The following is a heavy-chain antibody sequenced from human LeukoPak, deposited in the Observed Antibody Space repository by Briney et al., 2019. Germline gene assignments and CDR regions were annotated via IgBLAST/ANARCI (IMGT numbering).Heavy chain of an antibody. V-gene: IGHV3-53*01. CDR2: ILSNGTT. CDR3: VREGTPGRQFFDL. Sequence: GGSLRLSCAASEFSVSSNYMTWVRQAPGKGLEWVSVILSNGTTYYADSVRGRFTISTDNFKNSLFLQMNSMGADDTAVYYCVREGTPGRQFFDLWGRGTLVTVSS. D-gene: IGHD6-19*01. CDR1: EFSVSSNY. J-gene: IGHJ2*01.